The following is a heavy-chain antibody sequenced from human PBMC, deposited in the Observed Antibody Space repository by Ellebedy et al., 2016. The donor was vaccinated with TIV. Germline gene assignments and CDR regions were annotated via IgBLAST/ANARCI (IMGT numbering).Heavy chain of an antibody. CDR1: GYTFTSYD. D-gene: IGHD2-15*01. V-gene: IGHV1-8*01. CDR3: ARGDSDRYPNWFDP. Sequence: AASVKVSCKASGYTFTSYDINWVRQAPGQGLEWMGWMNPNSGNTGYAQKFQGRVTMTRNTSISTAYMELSSLRSEDTAVYYYARGDSDRYPNWFDPWGQGTLVTVSS. J-gene: IGHJ5*02. CDR2: MNPNSGNT.